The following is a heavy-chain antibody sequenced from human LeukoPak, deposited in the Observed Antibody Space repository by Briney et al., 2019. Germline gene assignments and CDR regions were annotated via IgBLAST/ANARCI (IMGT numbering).Heavy chain of an antibody. Sequence: SVRVSCKASGYTFTSYAMNWVRQAPGQGLEWMGGIIPIFGTANYAQKFQGRVTITADESTSTAYMELSSLRSEDTAVYYCARGGSGNYYGPAGWGQGTLVTVSS. CDR1: GYTFTSYA. V-gene: IGHV1-69*13. CDR3: ARGGSGNYYGPAG. CDR2: IIPIFGTA. J-gene: IGHJ4*02. D-gene: IGHD1-26*01.